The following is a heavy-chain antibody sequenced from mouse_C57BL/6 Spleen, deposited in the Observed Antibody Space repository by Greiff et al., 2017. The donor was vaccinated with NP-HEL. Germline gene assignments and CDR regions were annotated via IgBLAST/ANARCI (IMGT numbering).Heavy chain of an antibody. CDR1: GFTFSSYA. V-gene: IGHV5-4*01. CDR2: ISDGGSYT. Sequence: EVKVVESGGGLVKPGGSLKLSCAASGFTFSSYAMSWVRQTPEKRLEWVATISDGGSYTYYPDNVKGRFTFSRDNAKNNLYLQMSHLKSEDTAMYYCARDQGGRRDGYFAYWGQGTLVTVSA. CDR3: ARDQGGRRDGYFAY. D-gene: IGHD2-3*01. J-gene: IGHJ3*01.